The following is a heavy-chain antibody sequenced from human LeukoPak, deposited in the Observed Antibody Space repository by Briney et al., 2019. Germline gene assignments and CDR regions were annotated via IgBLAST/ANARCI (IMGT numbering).Heavy chain of an antibody. CDR1: EFTFRTYS. CDR2: IDTTSSTI. Sequence: PGGSLRLSCAASEFTFRTYSMNWVRQAPGKGLEWVSYIDTTSSTIYSADSVKGRFTISRDNSKNTLYLQMSSLRAEDTAVYYCARGPSGYHNTGGQGTLVTVSS. CDR3: ARGPSGYHNT. D-gene: IGHD5-12*01. V-gene: IGHV3-48*01. J-gene: IGHJ4*02.